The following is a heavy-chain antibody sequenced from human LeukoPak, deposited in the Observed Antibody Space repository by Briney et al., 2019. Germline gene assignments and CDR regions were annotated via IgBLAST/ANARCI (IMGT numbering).Heavy chain of an antibody. Sequence: ASVKVSCKASGYIFTDYYMHWVRQAPGQGLKWMGWINPNSGGTKYAQKFQGRVTMTRDTSISAAYMELGRLRSDDTAVYYCARDNYGSGSYYKYWGQGTPVTVSS. V-gene: IGHV1-2*02. CDR1: GYIFTDYY. CDR2: INPNSGGT. D-gene: IGHD3-10*01. CDR3: ARDNYGSGSYYKY. J-gene: IGHJ4*02.